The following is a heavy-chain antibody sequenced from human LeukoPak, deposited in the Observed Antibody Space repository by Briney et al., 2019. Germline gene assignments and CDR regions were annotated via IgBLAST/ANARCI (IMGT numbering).Heavy chain of an antibody. D-gene: IGHD3-22*01. V-gene: IGHV1-69*05. CDR3: AGFFYDSSGAAFDI. CDR1: VPTFTSYA. J-gene: IGHJ3*02. Sequence: ASVKVSCMASVPTFTSYAINWVRQAPGQGLEWMGGFIPIFGSPTYAQKFQGRVTFTTDESTSTAYMELSNLRSDDTAVFYCAGFFYDSSGAAFDIWGQGTIVTVSS. CDR2: FIPIFGSP.